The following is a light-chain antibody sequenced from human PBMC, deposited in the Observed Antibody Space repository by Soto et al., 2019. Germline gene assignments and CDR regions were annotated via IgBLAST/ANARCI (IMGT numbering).Light chain of an antibody. V-gene: IGKV4-1*01. CDR3: QQYYSIPRT. CDR2: WAS. J-gene: IGKJ1*01. Sequence: DIVLTQSPDSLAVSLGETATINCKSSQSILSTSNKNNYLAWFQQKPGQPLKLLIYWASTRESEVPERFSGSGSLTDFTLTISSLQPEDVAIYYCQQYYSIPRTFGRGTRVEIK. CDR1: QSILSTSNKNNY.